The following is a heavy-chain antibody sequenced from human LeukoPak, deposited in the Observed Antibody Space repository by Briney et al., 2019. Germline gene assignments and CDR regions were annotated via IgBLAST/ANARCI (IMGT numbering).Heavy chain of an antibody. Sequence: GESLKIPCKGSGYSFTSYWIGWVRPMPGKGLEWRVIIYPGYSDTRYSPSFQGQVTISADKSIRTAYLQWSSLKASDTAMYYCARSRGFTMVRGVMSWFDPWGQGTLVTVSS. CDR3: ARSRGFTMVRGVMSWFDP. D-gene: IGHD3-10*01. CDR1: GYSFTSYW. CDR2: IYPGYSDT. J-gene: IGHJ5*02. V-gene: IGHV5-51*01.